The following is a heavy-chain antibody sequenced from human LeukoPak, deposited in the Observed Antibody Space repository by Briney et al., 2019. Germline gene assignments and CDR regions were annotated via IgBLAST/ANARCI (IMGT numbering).Heavy chain of an antibody. CDR3: ATPYSGGYHGLDI. V-gene: IGHV4-39*01. D-gene: IGHD1-26*01. Sequence: IPSETLSLTCTVSGGSISSSTYYWGWIRQPPGKGLEWIGSIYYSGSTYYNPSLKSRVTISVDTSKNQFSLKLNSVTAADTAVYYCATPYSGGYHGLDIWGQGTMVTVSS. CDR2: IYYSGST. J-gene: IGHJ3*02. CDR1: GGSISSSTYY.